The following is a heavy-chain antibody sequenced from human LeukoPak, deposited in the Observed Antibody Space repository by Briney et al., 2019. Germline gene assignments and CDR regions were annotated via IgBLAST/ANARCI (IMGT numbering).Heavy chain of an antibody. J-gene: IGHJ4*02. CDR1: GFTFSSYG. CDR2: ISYDGSNK. V-gene: IGHV3-30*18. CDR3: AKVILGGYYDSSGYYEDY. Sequence: GGSLRLSCAASGFTFSSYGMHWVRQAPGKGLEWVAVISYDGSNKYYADSVKGRFTISRDNSKNTLYLQMNSLRAEDTAVYYCAKVILGGYYDSSGYYEDYWGQGTLVTVSS. D-gene: IGHD3-22*01.